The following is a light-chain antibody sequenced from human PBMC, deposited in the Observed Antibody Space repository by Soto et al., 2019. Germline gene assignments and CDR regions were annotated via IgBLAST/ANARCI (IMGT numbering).Light chain of an antibody. CDR2: GTS. Sequence: EIVMTQSPATLSVSPGERVTLSCRASQSISSNLAWYQQKPGQAPSLLMYGTSTRATGIPARFSGSRSVTEFTLTISSPQSEYFALYYCQQYNTWSSITFGQGTRLEIK. CDR1: QSISSN. V-gene: IGKV3-15*01. J-gene: IGKJ5*01. CDR3: QQYNTWSSIT.